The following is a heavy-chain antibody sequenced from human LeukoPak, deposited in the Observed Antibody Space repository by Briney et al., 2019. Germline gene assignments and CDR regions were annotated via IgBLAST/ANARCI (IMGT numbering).Heavy chain of an antibody. CDR3: ASGYCSSTSCYVHYYGMDV. V-gene: IGHV3-53*01. CDR2: IYSGGST. J-gene: IGHJ6*02. Sequence: PGGSLRLSCAASGFIVSSKYMSWVRQAPGKGLEWVTVIYSGGSTYYADSVKGRFTISRDNSKNTLYLQMNSLRAEDTAVYFCASGYCSSTSCYVHYYGMDVWGQGTTVTVSS. CDR1: GFIVSSKY. D-gene: IGHD2-2*03.